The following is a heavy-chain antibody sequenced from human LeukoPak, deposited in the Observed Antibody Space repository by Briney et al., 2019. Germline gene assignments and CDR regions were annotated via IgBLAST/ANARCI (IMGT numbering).Heavy chain of an antibody. V-gene: IGHV4-59*08. CDR2: IYHSGST. D-gene: IGHD3-10*01. Sequence: PSETLSLTCTVSGGSINNYYWTWIRQPPGKGLEWIGSIYHSGSTYYNPSLKSRVTISVDTSKNQFSLKLSSVTAADTAVYYCARRQERYGSGSYWYYWFDPWGQGTLVTVSS. CDR1: GGSINNYY. J-gene: IGHJ5*02. CDR3: ARRQERYGSGSYWYYWFDP.